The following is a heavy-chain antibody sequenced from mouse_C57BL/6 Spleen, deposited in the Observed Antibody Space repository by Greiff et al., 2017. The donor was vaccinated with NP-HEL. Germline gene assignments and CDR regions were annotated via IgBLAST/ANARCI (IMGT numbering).Heavy chain of an antibody. Sequence: EVKLMESEGGLVQPGSSMKLSCTASGFTFSDYYMAWVRQVPEKGLEWVANINYDGSSTYYLDSLKSRFIISRDNAKNILYLQMSSLKSEDTATYYWARDLYYAMDYWGQGTSVTVSS. J-gene: IGHJ4*01. CDR1: GFTFSDYY. CDR2: INYDGSST. CDR3: ARDLYYAMDY. V-gene: IGHV5-16*01.